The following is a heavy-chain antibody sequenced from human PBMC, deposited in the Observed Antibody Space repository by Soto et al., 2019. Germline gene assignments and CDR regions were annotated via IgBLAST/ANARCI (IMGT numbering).Heavy chain of an antibody. CDR1: GYTFTSYD. V-gene: IGHV1-8*01. CDR2: MNPNSANT. J-gene: IGHJ6*02. CDR3: AREIDGYYGMDV. Sequence: QVQLVQSGAEVKKPGASVKVSCKASGYTFTSYDINWVRQATGQGLEWMGWMNPNSANTGYAQKFQGRVTMTRNTSISTAYMELSSLRSEDTAVYFCAREIDGYYGMDVWGQGTTVTVAS.